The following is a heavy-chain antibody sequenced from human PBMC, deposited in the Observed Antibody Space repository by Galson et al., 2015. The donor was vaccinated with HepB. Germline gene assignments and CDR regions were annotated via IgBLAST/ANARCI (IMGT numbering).Heavy chain of an antibody. Sequence: SVKVSCKASGGTFSSYAISWVRQAPGRGLEWMGGIIPIFGTANYAQKFQGRVTITADESTSTAYMELSSLRSEDTAVYYCARERCSSTSCYDYFDYWGQGTLVTVSS. CDR1: GGTFSSYA. CDR3: ARERCSSTSCYDYFDY. D-gene: IGHD2-2*01. V-gene: IGHV1-69*13. J-gene: IGHJ4*02. CDR2: IIPIFGTA.